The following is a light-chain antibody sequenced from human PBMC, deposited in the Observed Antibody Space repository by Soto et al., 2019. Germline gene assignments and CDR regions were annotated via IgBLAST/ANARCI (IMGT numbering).Light chain of an antibody. V-gene: IGLV2-8*01. CDR1: SGDIGSYNR. CDR3: CSYAGGYTYV. CDR2: EVS. J-gene: IGLJ1*01. Sequence: QSVLTQPASVSGSPGQSITISCTGTSGDIGSYNRVSWYQQHPGKAPKLMIYEVSKRPSGVPDRFSGSKSGNTASLTVSGLQAEDEADYFCCSYAGGYTYVFGTGTKLTVL.